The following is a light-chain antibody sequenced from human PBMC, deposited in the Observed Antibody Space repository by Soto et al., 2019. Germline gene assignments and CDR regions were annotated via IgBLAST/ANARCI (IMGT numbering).Light chain of an antibody. Sequence: QSALTQFASVSGSPGQSITISCTGTSTDVGGYDYVSWYQLHPGKAPKLLIYDVSNRPSGVSDRFSGSKSGSTASLTISGLQAEDEAYYCCTSYTSSYSLMFGGGTQLTVL. CDR1: STDVGGYDY. CDR2: DVS. CDR3: TSYTSSYSLM. V-gene: IGLV2-14*03. J-gene: IGLJ7*01.